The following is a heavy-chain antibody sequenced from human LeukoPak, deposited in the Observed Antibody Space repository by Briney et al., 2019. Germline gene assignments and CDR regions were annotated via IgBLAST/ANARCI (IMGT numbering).Heavy chain of an antibody. CDR1: GYTFTSYG. CDR3: ARFEDGSSWPWPGLDY. J-gene: IGHJ4*02. Sequence: ASVKVSCKASGYTFTSYGITWVRQAPGQGLEWMGWISAYNGITNYAQRVQGRVTMTTDTSTSTAYMELRSLRTDDTAIYYCARFEDGSSWPWPGLDYWGQGTLVTVSS. D-gene: IGHD6-13*01. V-gene: IGHV1-18*01. CDR2: ISAYNGIT.